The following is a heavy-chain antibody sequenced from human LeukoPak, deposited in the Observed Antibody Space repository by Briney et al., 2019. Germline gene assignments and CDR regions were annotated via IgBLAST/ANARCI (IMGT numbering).Heavy chain of an antibody. Sequence: SETLSLTCGVSSEFFSGYYWGWIRQPPGKGLEWIGDINDSGTTKYNPTLKSRVTISIDTSKNQFSLRVKSVTAADTAVYYCARHVRSYYNIRWFDPWGQGTLVTVSS. CDR3: ARHVRSYYNIRWFDP. V-gene: IGHV4-34*01. CDR2: INDSGTT. CDR1: SEFFSGYY. J-gene: IGHJ5*02. D-gene: IGHD1-26*01.